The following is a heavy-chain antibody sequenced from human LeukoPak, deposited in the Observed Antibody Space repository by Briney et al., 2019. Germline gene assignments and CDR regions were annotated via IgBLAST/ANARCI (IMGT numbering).Heavy chain of an antibody. CDR2: IIPIFGTA. CDR1: RVTFSSYA. D-gene: IGHD2-15*01. V-gene: IGHV1-69*05. J-gene: IGHJ4*02. CDR3: ARDPIPPYCSGGSCYSINYFDY. Sequence: SVKVSCKGSRVTFSSYAISWVRQAPGQGLEWMGRIIPIFGTANYAQKFQGRVTITTDESTSTAYMELSSLRSEDTAVYYCARDPIPPYCSGGSCYSINYFDYWGQGTLVTVSS.